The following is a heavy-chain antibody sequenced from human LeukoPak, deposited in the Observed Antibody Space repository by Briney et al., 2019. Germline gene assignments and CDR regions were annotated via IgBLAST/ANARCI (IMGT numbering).Heavy chain of an antibody. CDR1: GGSFSGYY. J-gene: IGHJ4*02. CDR3: ATTKGDY. Sequence: ASETLSLTCAVYGGSFSGYYWSWIRKPPGKGLEWIGEINHSGSTNYNPSLKSRVTISVDTSKNQFSLKLSSVTAADTAVYYCATTKGDYWGQGTLVTVSS. V-gene: IGHV4-34*01. D-gene: IGHD5-12*01. CDR2: INHSGST.